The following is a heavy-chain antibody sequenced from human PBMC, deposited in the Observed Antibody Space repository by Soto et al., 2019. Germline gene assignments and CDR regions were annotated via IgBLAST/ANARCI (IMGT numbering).Heavy chain of an antibody. CDR2: ISAYNGNT. CDR1: GYTFTSYG. V-gene: IGHV1-18*01. Sequence: ASVKVSCKASGYTFTSYGISWVRQAPGQGLEWMGWISAYNGNTNYAQKLQGRVTMTTDTSTSTAYMELRSLRSDDTAVYYCARIGSYYRAARENWFDPWGQGTLVTVSS. D-gene: IGHD3-10*01. CDR3: ARIGSYYRAARENWFDP. J-gene: IGHJ5*02.